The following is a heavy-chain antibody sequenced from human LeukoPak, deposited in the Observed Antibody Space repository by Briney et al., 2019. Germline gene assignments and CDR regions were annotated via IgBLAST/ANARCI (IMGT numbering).Heavy chain of an antibody. Sequence: GGSLRLTCAASGFTFSSYAMSWVRQAPGKGLEWVSAISGSGGSTYYADSVKGRFTISRDNSKNTLYLQMNSLRAEDTAVYYCAKAPTATYYYGSGRLDYWGQGTLVTVSS. V-gene: IGHV3-23*01. CDR1: GFTFSSYA. D-gene: IGHD3-10*01. CDR2: ISGSGGST. J-gene: IGHJ4*02. CDR3: AKAPTATYYYGSGRLDY.